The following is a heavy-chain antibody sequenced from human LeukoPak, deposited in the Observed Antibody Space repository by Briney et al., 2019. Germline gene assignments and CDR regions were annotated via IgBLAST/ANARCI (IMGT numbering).Heavy chain of an antibody. D-gene: IGHD6-19*01. CDR3: ARGVAISSSGWYDTFDY. V-gene: IGHV3-64*02. Sequence: PGGSLRLSCAASGFTFSNSAMYWVRQAPGKGLEFVSVISTNGDRTYYADSVKGRFTISRDNSKNTLYLQMGSLRADDMAVYYYARGVAISSSGWYDTFDYWGQGALVTISS. CDR1: GFTFSNSA. J-gene: IGHJ4*02. CDR2: ISTNGDRT.